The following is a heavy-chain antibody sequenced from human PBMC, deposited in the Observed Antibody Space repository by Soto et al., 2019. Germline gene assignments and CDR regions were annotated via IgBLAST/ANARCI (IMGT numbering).Heavy chain of an antibody. J-gene: IGHJ3*02. CDR2: SIPIFGTA. D-gene: IGHD1-7*01. CDR1: GGTFSSYA. V-gene: IGHV1-69*13. Sequence: ASVKVSCKASGGTFSSYAISWVRQARGQGLEWMGGSIPIFGTANYAQKFQGRVTITADESTSKAYMELSSLRSEDTAVYYCASWQSYITGTLAAFDIWGQGTMVTVSS. CDR3: ASWQSYITGTLAAFDI.